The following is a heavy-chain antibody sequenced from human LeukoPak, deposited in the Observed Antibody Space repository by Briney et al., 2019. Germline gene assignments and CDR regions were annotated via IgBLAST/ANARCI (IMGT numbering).Heavy chain of an antibody. D-gene: IGHD2-8*01. CDR1: GLTFSSYL. V-gene: IGHV3-23*01. Sequence: GGSLRLSCAASGLTFSSYLMTWVRRAPGMGLEWVSSISENGKYTSYADSVKGRFSVSRDNSKNTLFLQMNSLRAEDTAIYYCARQLGYCTDGTCYFDHWGQGIPVTVSS. CDR3: ARQLGYCTDGTCYFDH. J-gene: IGHJ4*02. CDR2: ISENGKYT.